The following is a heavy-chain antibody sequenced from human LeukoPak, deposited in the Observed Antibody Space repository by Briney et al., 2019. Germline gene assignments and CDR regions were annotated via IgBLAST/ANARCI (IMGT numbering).Heavy chain of an antibody. V-gene: IGHV3-30*03. D-gene: IGHD3-22*01. CDR3: ARDGYDSSGYLDYYYYGMDV. J-gene: IGHJ6*02. CDR1: GFTFSSYG. Sequence: GGSLRLSCAASGFTFSSYGMHWVRQAPGKGLEWVAVISYDGSNKYYADSVKGRFTISRDNSKNTLYLQMNSLRAEDTAVYYCARDGYDSSGYLDYYYYGMDVWGQGTTVTVSS. CDR2: ISYDGSNK.